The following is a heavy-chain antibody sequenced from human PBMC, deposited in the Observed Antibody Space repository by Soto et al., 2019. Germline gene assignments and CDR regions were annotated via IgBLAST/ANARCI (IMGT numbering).Heavy chain of an antibody. CDR2: INHSGST. V-gene: IGHV4-34*01. CDR3: ARCKGIAAAGAYYYYGMDV. Sequence: SETLSLTCAVYGESFSGYYWSWIRQPPGKGLEWIGEINHSGSTNYNPSLKSRVTISVDTSKNQFSLNLSSGTAADTAVYYCARCKGIAAAGAYYYYGMDVWGQGTTVTVSS. J-gene: IGHJ6*02. CDR1: GESFSGYY. D-gene: IGHD6-13*01.